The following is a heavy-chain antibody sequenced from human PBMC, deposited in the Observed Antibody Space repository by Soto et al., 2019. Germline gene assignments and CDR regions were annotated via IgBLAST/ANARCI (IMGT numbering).Heavy chain of an antibody. CDR3: ARRANTASYYYYGMDV. CDR2: TRNKANSYTT. V-gene: IGHV3-72*01. J-gene: IGHJ6*02. Sequence: PGGSLRLSCAASGFTFSDHYMDWVRQAPGKGLEWVGRTRNKANSYTTEYAASVKGRFTISRDDSKNSLYLQMNSLKTEDTAVYYCARRANTASYYYYGMDVWGQGTTVTVSS. D-gene: IGHD5-18*01. CDR1: GFTFSDHY.